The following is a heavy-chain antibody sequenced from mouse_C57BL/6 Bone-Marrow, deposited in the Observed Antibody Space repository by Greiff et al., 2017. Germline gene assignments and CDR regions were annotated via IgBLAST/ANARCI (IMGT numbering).Heavy chain of an antibody. CDR3: ARPYYYGSSFYCDY. J-gene: IGHJ2*01. D-gene: IGHD1-1*01. V-gene: IGHV1-18*01. Sequence: EVQLQQSGPELVKPGASVKIPCKASGYTFTDYNMDWVKQSHGKSLEWIGDIKPNNGVTIYNQKFKGKATLTVDKSSSTAYMELRSLTSEDTAVYYCARPYYYGSSFYCDYRGQGTTLTVSS. CDR2: IKPNNGVT. CDR1: GYTFTDYN.